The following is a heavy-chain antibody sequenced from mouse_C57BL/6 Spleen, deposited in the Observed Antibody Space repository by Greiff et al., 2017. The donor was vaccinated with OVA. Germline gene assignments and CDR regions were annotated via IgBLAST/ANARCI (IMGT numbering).Heavy chain of an antibody. CDR2: ISYDGSN. Sequence: ESGPGLVKPSQSLSLTCSVTGYSITSGYYWNWIRQFPGNKLEWMGYISYDGSNNYNPSLKNRISITRDTSKNQFFLKLNSVTTEDTATYYCASLYGNFAWFAYRGKGTLVTVSA. CDR1: GYSITSGYY. D-gene: IGHD2-1*01. CDR3: ASLYGNFAWFAY. J-gene: IGHJ3*01. V-gene: IGHV3-6*01.